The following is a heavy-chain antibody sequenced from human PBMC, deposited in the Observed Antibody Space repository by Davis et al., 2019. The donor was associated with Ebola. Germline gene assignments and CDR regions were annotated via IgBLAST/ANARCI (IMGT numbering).Heavy chain of an antibody. Sequence: SETLSLTCTVSGGSIGSYYWSWIRQSPGKGLEWIGDIYNSGSTNYNPSLKSRVTISVDTSKNQFSLKLSSVTAADTAVYYCAGQNYYGMDVWGKGTTVTVSS. CDR3: AGQNYYGMDV. J-gene: IGHJ6*04. CDR2: IYNSGST. V-gene: IGHV4-59*01. CDR1: GGSIGSYY.